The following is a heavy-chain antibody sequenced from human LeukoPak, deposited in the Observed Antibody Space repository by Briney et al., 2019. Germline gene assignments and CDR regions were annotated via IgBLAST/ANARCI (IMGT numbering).Heavy chain of an antibody. CDR2: LNSDGSSP. V-gene: IGHV3-74*01. D-gene: IGHD6-13*01. Sequence: GGSLRLSCAASGYSFGTYGMQWVRQAPGKGLVWVSRLNSDGSSPNYADSVKGRFTISRDNAKNTLYLHMNSLRAEDTAVYYCAKEELAAAGRDFEYWGQGTLVTVSS. CDR1: GYSFGTYG. CDR3: AKEELAAAGRDFEY. J-gene: IGHJ4*02.